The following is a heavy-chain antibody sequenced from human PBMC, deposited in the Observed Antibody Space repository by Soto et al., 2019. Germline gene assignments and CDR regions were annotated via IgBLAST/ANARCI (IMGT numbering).Heavy chain of an antibody. D-gene: IGHD6-13*01. J-gene: IGHJ5*02. CDR1: GFTFSSYG. CDR2: IWYDGSNK. CDR3: ARDCGEQQLPWFDP. V-gene: IGHV3-33*01. Sequence: GGSLRLSCAASGFTFSSYGMHWVRQAPGKGLEWVAVIWYDGSNKYYADSVKGRFTISRDNSKNTLYLQMNSLRAEDTAVYYCARDCGEQQLPWFDPWGQGTLVTVSS.